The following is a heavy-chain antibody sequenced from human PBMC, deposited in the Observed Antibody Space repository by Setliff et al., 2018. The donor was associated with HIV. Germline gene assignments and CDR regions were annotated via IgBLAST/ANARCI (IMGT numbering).Heavy chain of an antibody. Sequence: ASVKVSCKASGYTFTNFDINWVRQATGQGLEWVGRINPNIKPNSGGGTNYAQKFQGRVTMTRDTSINTAYMELTRLRSDDTAVYFCARDEETWEGYYKYYSMDVWGKGTKVTVSS. D-gene: IGHD1-26*01. CDR2: INPNIKPNSGGGT. CDR1: GYTFTNFD. CDR3: ARDEETWEGYYKYYSMDV. V-gene: IGHV1-2*06. J-gene: IGHJ6*03.